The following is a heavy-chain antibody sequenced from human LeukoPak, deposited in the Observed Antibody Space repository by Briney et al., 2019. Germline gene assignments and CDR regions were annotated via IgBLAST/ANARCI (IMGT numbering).Heavy chain of an antibody. Sequence: SETLSLTCTVSGGSISSYYWSWIRQPPGKGLEWIGYIYYSGSTNYNPSLKSRVTISVDTSKNQFSPKLSSVTAADTAVYYCAGDRFLGEEYYFDYWGQGTLVTVSS. J-gene: IGHJ4*02. D-gene: IGHD3-3*01. CDR2: IYYSGST. V-gene: IGHV4-59*12. CDR3: AGDRFLGEEYYFDY. CDR1: GGSISSYY.